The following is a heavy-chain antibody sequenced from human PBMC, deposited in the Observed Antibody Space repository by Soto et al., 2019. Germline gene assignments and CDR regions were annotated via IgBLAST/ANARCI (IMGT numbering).Heavy chain of an antibody. CDR2: MYYNGSS. Sequence: QVQLQESGPGLVKPSETLSLTCTVSVGSVSSDSYYWSWIRQPPGKVLEWIGYMYYNGSSKYNPSLKSQVTISLDTSNNQFSLELTSVTAADTAVYYCAGGDRVQLCGDRYWGQGSLVTVSS. D-gene: IGHD5-18*01. CDR3: AGGDRVQLCGDRY. V-gene: IGHV4-61*01. CDR1: VGSVSSDSYY. J-gene: IGHJ4*02.